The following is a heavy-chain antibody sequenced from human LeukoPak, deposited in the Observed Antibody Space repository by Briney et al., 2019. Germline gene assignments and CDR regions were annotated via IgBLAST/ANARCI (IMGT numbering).Heavy chain of an antibody. CDR1: GGSISSSSYY. D-gene: IGHD6-25*01. Sequence: SETLSLTCTVSGGSISSSSYYWGWIRQPPGKGLEWIGSIYYSGSTYYNPSLKSRVTISVDTSKNQFSLTLSSATAADTAVYYCTAGRSDYFDFWGQGTLVTVSS. CDR3: TAGRSDYFDF. J-gene: IGHJ4*02. CDR2: IYYSGST. V-gene: IGHV4-39*01.